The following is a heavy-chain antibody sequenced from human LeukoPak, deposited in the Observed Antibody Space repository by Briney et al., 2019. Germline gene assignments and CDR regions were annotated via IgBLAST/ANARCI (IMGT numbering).Heavy chain of an antibody. V-gene: IGHV5-51*01. CDR3: ARQNDFRLDY. Sequence: GESLRISCKGSGYTFSSYWIGWVRQMPGQGLEWMGIIYPGDSDTRYSPSLQGQVTISVDTSIGTAYLQWSSLKASDTAIYYCARQNDFRLDYWGQGTLVTVSS. CDR1: GYTFSSYW. CDR2: IYPGDSDT. J-gene: IGHJ4*02. D-gene: IGHD3-3*01.